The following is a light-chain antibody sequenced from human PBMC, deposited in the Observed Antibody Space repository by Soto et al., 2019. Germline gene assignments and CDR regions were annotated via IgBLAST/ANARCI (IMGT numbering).Light chain of an antibody. J-gene: IGKJ5*01. CDR2: DAS. CDR3: QQYGSSPPIT. CDR1: QSVSSN. V-gene: IGKV3-20*01. Sequence: EIVLTQSPGTLSLSPGERATLSCRASQSVSSNLAWYRQKPGQAPRLLVYDASNRATGIPARFSGSGSGTDFTLTISRLEPEDFAVYYCQQYGSSPPITFGQGTRLEIK.